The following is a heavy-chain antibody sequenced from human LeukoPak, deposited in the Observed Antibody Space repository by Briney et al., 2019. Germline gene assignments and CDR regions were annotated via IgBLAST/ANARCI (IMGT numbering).Heavy chain of an antibody. CDR3: ARHEGFITMVRGVINNNWFDP. D-gene: IGHD3-10*01. V-gene: IGHV4-39*01. CDR2: IYYSGSP. Sequence: PSETLSLTCTVSGGSISSSSYYWGWIRQPPGKGLEWIGSIYYSGSPYYNPSLKSRVTISVDTSKKQFSLKLSSVTAADTAVYYCARHEGFITMVRGVINNNWFDPWGQGTLVTVSS. J-gene: IGHJ5*02. CDR1: GGSISSSSYY.